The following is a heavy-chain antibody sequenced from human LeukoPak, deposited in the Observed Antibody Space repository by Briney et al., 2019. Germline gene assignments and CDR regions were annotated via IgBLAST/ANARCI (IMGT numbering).Heavy chain of an antibody. CDR3: ARPLGSLKEYWWFDP. V-gene: IGHV1-2*02. J-gene: IGHJ5*02. D-gene: IGHD2/OR15-2a*01. CDR2: INPKSGGT. CDR1: GYTFTAHY. Sequence: ASVKVSCKASGYTFTAHYMHWVRQAPGQGLEWMGWINPKSGGTNYARYFQGRVTMTRDTSSTTVYMDLTRLRSDDTAVYFCARPLGSLKEYWWFDPWGQGTLVTVSS.